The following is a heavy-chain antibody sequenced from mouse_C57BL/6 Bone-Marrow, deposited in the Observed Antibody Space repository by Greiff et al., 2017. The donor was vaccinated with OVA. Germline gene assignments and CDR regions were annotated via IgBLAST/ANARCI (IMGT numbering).Heavy chain of an antibody. J-gene: IGHJ1*03. Sequence: EVKLEESGAELVRPGASVKLSCTASGFNIKDYYMHWVKQRPEQGLEWIGRIDPEDGDTEYAPKFQGKATMTADTSSNTAYLQRSSLTSEDTAVYYCTYSLYGNWDWYFDVWGTGTTVTVSS. CDR2: IDPEDGDT. D-gene: IGHD6-2*01. V-gene: IGHV14-1*01. CDR1: GFNIKDYY. CDR3: TYSLYGNWDWYFDV.